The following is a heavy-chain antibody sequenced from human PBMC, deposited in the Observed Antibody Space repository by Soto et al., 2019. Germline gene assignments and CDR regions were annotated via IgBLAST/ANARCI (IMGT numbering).Heavy chain of an antibody. J-gene: IGHJ6*02. CDR3: ARDETYSSGWTPYYYYYGMDV. V-gene: IGHV3-30-3*01. D-gene: IGHD6-19*01. Sequence: GGSLRLSCAASGFTFSSYAMHWVRQAPGKGLEWVAVRSYDGSNKYYADSVKGRFTISRDNSKNTLYLQMNSLRAEDTAVYYCARDETYSSGWTPYYYYYGMDVWGQGTTVTVSS. CDR2: RSYDGSNK. CDR1: GFTFSSYA.